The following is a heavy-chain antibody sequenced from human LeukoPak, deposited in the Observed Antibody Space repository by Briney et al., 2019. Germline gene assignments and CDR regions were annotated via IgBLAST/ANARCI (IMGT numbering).Heavy chain of an antibody. CDR3: ARDPGPRITMVRGVITDYYYGMDV. CDR1: GGSISSNY. Sequence: SETLSLTCTVSGGSISSNYWSWIRQPPGKGLEWVGYIYYSGSTNYDPSLKSRVTISVDTSKNQFSLKLSSVTAADTAVYYCARDPGPRITMVRGVITDYYYGMDVWGKGTTVTVSS. V-gene: IGHV4-59*01. D-gene: IGHD3-10*01. J-gene: IGHJ6*04. CDR2: IYYSGST.